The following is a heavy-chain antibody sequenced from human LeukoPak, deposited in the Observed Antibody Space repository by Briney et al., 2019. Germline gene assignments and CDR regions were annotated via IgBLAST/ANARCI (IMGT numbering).Heavy chain of an antibody. CDR1: GFTFSSYA. D-gene: IGHD1-26*01. CDR2: ISGGGGST. J-gene: IGHJ4*02. V-gene: IGHV3-23*01. CDR3: AKGGKWDVTPFDY. Sequence: PGGSLRLSCAASGFTFSSYAMSWVRQAPGKGLEWVSAISGGGGSTYYADSVKGRFTISRDNSKNTLYLQVNSLRAEDTAVYYCAKGGKWDVTPFDYWGQGTLVTGSS.